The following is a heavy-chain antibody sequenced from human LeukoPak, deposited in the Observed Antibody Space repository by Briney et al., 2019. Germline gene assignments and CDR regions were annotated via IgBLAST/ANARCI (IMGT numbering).Heavy chain of an antibody. D-gene: IGHD3-22*01. J-gene: IGHJ4*02. V-gene: IGHV1-2*02. CDR2: INPNSGGT. CDR1: GYTFTGHY. CDR3: AREGMRKYYYDSSGYYYGY. Sequence: GASVKVSCKASGYTFTGHYMHWVRQAPGQGLEWMGWINPNSGGTNYAQKFQGRVTMTRDTSISTAYMELSRLRSDDTAVYYCAREGMRKYYYDSSGYYYGYWGQGTLVTVSS.